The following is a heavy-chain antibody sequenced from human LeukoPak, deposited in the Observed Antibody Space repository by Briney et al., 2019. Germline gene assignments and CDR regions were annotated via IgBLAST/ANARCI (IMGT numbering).Heavy chain of an antibody. CDR1: GFTFSSYA. CDR3: ARDRRFHNWNDEGTDAFDI. J-gene: IGHJ3*02. CDR2: ISYDGSNK. D-gene: IGHD1-1*01. Sequence: PGGSLRLSCAASGFTFSSYAMHWVRQAPGKGLEWVAVISYDGSNKYYADSVKGRFTISRDNSKNTLYLQMNSLRAEDTAVYCCARDRRFHNWNDEGTDAFDIWGQGTMVTVSS. V-gene: IGHV3-30-3*01.